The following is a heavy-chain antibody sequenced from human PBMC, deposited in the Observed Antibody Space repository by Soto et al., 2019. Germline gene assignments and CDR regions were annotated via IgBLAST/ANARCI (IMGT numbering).Heavy chain of an antibody. Sequence: GRPLRLSCAASGFTFDDYGMSRVRQAPGKGLEWVSGINWNGGSTGYADSVKGRFTISRDNAKNSLYLQMNSLRAEDTALYYCARSTGTFLGDYYYGMDVWGQGTTVTVSS. D-gene: IGHD1-7*01. CDR3: ARSTGTFLGDYYYGMDV. CDR2: INWNGGST. V-gene: IGHV3-20*04. CDR1: GFTFDDYG. J-gene: IGHJ6*02.